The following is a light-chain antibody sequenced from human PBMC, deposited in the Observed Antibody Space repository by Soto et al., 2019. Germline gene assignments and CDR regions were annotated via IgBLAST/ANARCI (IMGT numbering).Light chain of an antibody. V-gene: IGLV1-44*01. CDR2: ISD. CDR3: AAWDDSLNGPV. J-gene: IGLJ2*01. CDR1: SSNIGTNT. Sequence: QSVLTQPPSASGTPGPRVTISCSGGSSNIGTNTVNWYQQLPGTAPKLLIYISDQRPSGVPDRFSGSKSGASASLAISGLQSEDEADYYCAAWDDSLNGPVFGGGTKVTVL.